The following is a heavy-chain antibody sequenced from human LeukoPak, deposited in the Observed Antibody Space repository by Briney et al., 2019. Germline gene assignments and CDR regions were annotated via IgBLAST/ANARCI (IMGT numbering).Heavy chain of an antibody. V-gene: IGHV4-39*07. Sequence: SETLSLTCTVSGGSISSSSYYWGWIRQPPGKGLEWIGSIYYSGSTYYNPSLKSRVTISVDTSKNQFSLKLSSVTAADTAVYYCASSPYDFWSGYLGDAFGIWGQGTMVTVSS. D-gene: IGHD3-3*01. CDR2: IYYSGST. CDR1: GGSISSSSYY. J-gene: IGHJ3*02. CDR3: ASSPYDFWSGYLGDAFGI.